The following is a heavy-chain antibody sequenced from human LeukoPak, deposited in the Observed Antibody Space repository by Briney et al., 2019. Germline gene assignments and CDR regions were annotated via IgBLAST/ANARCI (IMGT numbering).Heavy chain of an antibody. V-gene: IGHV4-59*04. Sequence: SETLSLTCTVSGGSISSYYWSWIRQPPGKGLEWIGYIYYSGSTYYNPSLKSRVTISVDTSKNQFSLKLSSVTAADTAVYYCARHAPYYYDSSGYKRLHYYYMDVWGKGATVTVSS. CDR2: IYYSGST. J-gene: IGHJ6*03. D-gene: IGHD3-22*01. CDR1: GGSISSYY. CDR3: ARHAPYYYDSSGYKRLHYYYMDV.